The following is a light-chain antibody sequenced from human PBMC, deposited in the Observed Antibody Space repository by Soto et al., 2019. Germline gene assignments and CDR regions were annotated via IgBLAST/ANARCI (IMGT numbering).Light chain of an antibody. V-gene: IGLV6-57*04. J-gene: IGLJ2*01. CDR1: SGSIAGYY. CDR3: QSYDSSNPVV. CDR2: EDN. Sequence: NFMLTQPHSVSESPGKTVTISCTRSSGSIAGYYVQWYQQRPGRAPTSVIYEDNQRPSGVPDRFSGSIDSSSNSASLIISGLKTEDEADYYWQSYDSSNPVVFGGGTKVTVL.